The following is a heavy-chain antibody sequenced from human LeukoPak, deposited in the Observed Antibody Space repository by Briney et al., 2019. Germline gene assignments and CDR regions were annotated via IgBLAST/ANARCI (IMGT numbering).Heavy chain of an antibody. CDR2: IKEDGSEK. V-gene: IGHV3-7*01. D-gene: IGHD4-17*01. J-gene: IGHJ4*02. CDR1: GFTFSNYW. CDR3: ARDYGDY. Sequence: GGSLRLSCAASGFTFSNYWLNWVRQAPGKGLEWVANIKEDGSEKFYVDSVEGRFTISRDNTKNSLYLQMNSLRAEDTAMYYCARDYGDYWGQGTLVTVSS.